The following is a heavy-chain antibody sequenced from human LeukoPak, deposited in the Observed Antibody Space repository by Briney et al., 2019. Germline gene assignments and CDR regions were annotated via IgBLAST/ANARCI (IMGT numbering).Heavy chain of an antibody. D-gene: IGHD1-26*01. Sequence: GGSLRLSCAASGFTFSSYSMNWVRQAPGKGLEWVSYISSSSSTTYYADSVKGRFTISRDNAKNSLYLQMDSLRAEDTAVYYCARDIEWEPRAFDYWGQGTLVTVSS. CDR1: GFTFSSYS. CDR2: ISSSSSTT. V-gene: IGHV3-48*01. J-gene: IGHJ4*02. CDR3: ARDIEWEPRAFDY.